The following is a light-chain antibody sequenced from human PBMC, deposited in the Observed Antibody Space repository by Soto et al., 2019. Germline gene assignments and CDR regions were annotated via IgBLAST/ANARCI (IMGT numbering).Light chain of an antibody. CDR2: GAS. J-gene: IGKJ5*01. Sequence: EIVITQSPATLSVSPGERATLSCRASQSVSSNLAWYQQKPGQAPRLLIYGASTRDTGIPARFSGSGSGTEFTLTISRLQSEDFSVYYCQQRDSWPITFGQGTRLEIK. V-gene: IGKV3-15*01. CDR3: QQRDSWPIT. CDR1: QSVSSN.